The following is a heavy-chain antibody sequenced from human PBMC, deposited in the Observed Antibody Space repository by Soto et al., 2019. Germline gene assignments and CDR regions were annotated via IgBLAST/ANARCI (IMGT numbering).Heavy chain of an antibody. CDR1: GGYFSGYY. D-gene: IGHD3-9*01. Sequence: SETLSLTCAVYGGYFSGYYLSWIRQPPGKGLEWIGEINHSGSTNYNPSLKSRVTISVDTSKNQFSLKLSSVTAADTAVYYCASLNYDILTGSNPDPHDYWGQGTLVTVSS. CDR3: ASLNYDILTGSNPDPHDY. CDR2: INHSGST. J-gene: IGHJ4*02. V-gene: IGHV4-34*01.